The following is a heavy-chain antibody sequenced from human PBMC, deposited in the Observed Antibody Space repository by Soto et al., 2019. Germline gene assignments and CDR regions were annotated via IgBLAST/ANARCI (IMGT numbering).Heavy chain of an antibody. Sequence: SGPTLVNPTQTLTLTVTFSGFSLSTSGMCVSWIRQPPGRALEWLARIDWDDDKCYSTSLKTRLTISKDTSKSQVVLTMTNMDPVDTATYYCARTYGTYSSSQEIDYWGQGTLVTVSS. CDR2: IDWDDDK. CDR1: GFSLSTSGMC. CDR3: ARTYGTYSSSQEIDY. J-gene: IGHJ4*02. D-gene: IGHD6-13*01. V-gene: IGHV2-70*11.